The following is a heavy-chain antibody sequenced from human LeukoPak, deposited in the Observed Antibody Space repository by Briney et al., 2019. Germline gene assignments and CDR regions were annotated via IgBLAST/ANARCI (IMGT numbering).Heavy chain of an antibody. CDR3: ARQDDYNFDY. V-gene: IGHV4-39*01. CDR2: IYYSGST. Sequence: SETLSLTCTVSGGSISSSSYYWDWIRQPPGKGLEWVGSIYYSGSTYYNPSLKSRVTISVDTSKKQLSLKLSSVTAADTAVYYCARQDDYNFDYWGQGTLVTVSS. D-gene: IGHD5-24*01. J-gene: IGHJ4*02. CDR1: GGSISSSSYY.